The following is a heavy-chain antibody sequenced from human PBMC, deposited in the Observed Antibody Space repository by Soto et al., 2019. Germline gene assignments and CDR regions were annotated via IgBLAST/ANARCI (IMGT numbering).Heavy chain of an antibody. CDR3: AREEYCSSTSCYQTDY. D-gene: IGHD2-2*01. J-gene: IGHJ4*02. Sequence: GGSLRLSCAASGFTFSSYGMHWVRQAPGKGLEWVAVIWYDGSNKYYADSVKGRFTISRDNSKNTLYLQMNSLRAEDTAVYYCAREEYCSSTSCYQTDYWGQGTLVTVSS. CDR1: GFTFSSYG. CDR2: IWYDGSNK. V-gene: IGHV3-33*01.